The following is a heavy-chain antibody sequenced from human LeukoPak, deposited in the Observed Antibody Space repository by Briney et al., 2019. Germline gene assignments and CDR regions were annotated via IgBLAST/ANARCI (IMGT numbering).Heavy chain of an antibody. CDR2: IYYSGST. V-gene: IGHV4-59*05. J-gene: IGHJ5*02. D-gene: IGHD6-13*01. CDR1: GGSISGYY. CDR3: ARGYSSSWYRTNWFDP. Sequence: SETLSLTCTVSGGSISGYYWSWIRQSPGKGLERIGSIYYSGSTYYNPSLKSRVTISVDTSKNQFSLKLSSVTAADTAVYYCARGYSSSWYRTNWFDPWGQGTLVTVSS.